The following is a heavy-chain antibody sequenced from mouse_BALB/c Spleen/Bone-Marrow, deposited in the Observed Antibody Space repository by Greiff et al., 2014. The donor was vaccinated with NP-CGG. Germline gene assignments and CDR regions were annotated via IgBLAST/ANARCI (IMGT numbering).Heavy chain of an antibody. V-gene: IGHV1-84*02. CDR3: ARENYGSSYYFDY. CDR1: GYTFTDYY. CDR2: IYPGSGNT. D-gene: IGHD1-1*01. J-gene: IGHJ2*01. Sequence: VQVVESGPELVKPGASVKISCKASGYTFTDYYINWVKQKPGQGLEWVGWIYPGSGNTKYNEKFKGEATLTVDTSSSTAYMQLSSLTSEDTAVYFCARENYGSSYYFDYWGQGTTLTVSS.